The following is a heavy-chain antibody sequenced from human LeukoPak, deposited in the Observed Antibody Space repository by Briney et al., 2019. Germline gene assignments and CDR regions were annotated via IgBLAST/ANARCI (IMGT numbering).Heavy chain of an antibody. CDR1: AGSIRSYY. CDR3: ARVPLAYCGGDCYMYNWFDP. CDR2: IFNSGST. J-gene: IGHJ5*02. V-gene: IGHV4-59*01. Sequence: SETLSLTCTVSAGSIRSYYWAWIRQPPGKGLELIGYIFNSGSTNYNPSLRSRVAMSLDTSKSQFSLRLSSLTAADTAVYYCARVPLAYCGGDCYMYNWFDPWGQGTLVTVSS. D-gene: IGHD2-21*02.